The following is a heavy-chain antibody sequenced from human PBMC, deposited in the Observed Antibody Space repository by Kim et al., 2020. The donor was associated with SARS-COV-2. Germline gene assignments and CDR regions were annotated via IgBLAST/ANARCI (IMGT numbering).Heavy chain of an antibody. CDR2: IYYSGST. J-gene: IGHJ4*02. Sequence: SETLSLTCTVSCGSISSYYWSWIRQPPGKGLEWIGYIYYSGSTNYNPSLKSRVTISVDTSKNQFSLKLSSVTAADTAVYYCARSARAGAASIDYWGQGTLVTVSS. CDR3: ARSARAGAASIDY. D-gene: IGHD6-13*01. CDR1: CGSISSYY. V-gene: IGHV4-59*08.